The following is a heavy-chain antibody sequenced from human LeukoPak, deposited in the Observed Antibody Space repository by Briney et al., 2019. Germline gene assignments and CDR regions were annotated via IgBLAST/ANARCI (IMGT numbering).Heavy chain of an antibody. J-gene: IGHJ4*02. D-gene: IGHD5-24*01. Sequence: AAVKFSCKASGYTFTSYAMHWVRQAPGQGLEWMGWITPSGGTNYPQKFQGRVAITRDTSITTAYMDLSRLTSDDTAVYYCARDRYGDGFAHFDYWCQGDLVSVSS. V-gene: IGHV1-2*02. CDR2: ITPSGGT. CDR1: GYTFTSYA. CDR3: ARDRYGDGFAHFDY.